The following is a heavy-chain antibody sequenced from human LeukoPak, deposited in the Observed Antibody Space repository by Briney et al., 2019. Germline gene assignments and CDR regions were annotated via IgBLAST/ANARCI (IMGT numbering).Heavy chain of an antibody. J-gene: IGHJ4*02. D-gene: IGHD1-26*01. CDR1: GFTFSSYA. V-gene: IGHV3-23*01. Sequence: GGSLRLSCAASGFTFSSYAMSWVRQAPGKGLEWVSTISTSGGSTYYADSVKGRFTISRDNSKNTLYLQMNSLRAEDTAVYYCAEMGGYRGSYFDYWGQGTLVTVSS. CDR2: ISTSGGST. CDR3: AEMGGYRGSYFDY.